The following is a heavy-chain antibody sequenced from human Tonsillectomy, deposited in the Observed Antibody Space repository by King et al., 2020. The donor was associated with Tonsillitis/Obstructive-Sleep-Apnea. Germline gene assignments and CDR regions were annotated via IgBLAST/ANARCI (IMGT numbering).Heavy chain of an antibody. J-gene: IGHJ6*03. D-gene: IGHD3-3*01. V-gene: IGHV3-49*04. CDR1: GFTFGDYA. Sequence: VQLVESGGALVQPGRSLRLSCTASGFTFGDYAMSWVRQAPGKGLEWVGFIRSKAYGGTTEYAASVKGRFTISRDDSKSIAYLQMNSLKTEDTAVYYCIRGYYDFWSGYYTGRVDYHYYYMDVWGKGTTVTVSS. CDR3: IRGYYDFWSGYYTGRVDYHYYYMDV. CDR2: IRSKAYGGTT.